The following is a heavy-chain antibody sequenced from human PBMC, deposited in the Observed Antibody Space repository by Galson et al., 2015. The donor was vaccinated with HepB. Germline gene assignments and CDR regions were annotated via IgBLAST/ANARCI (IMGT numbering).Heavy chain of an antibody. D-gene: IGHD5-24*01. J-gene: IGHJ4*02. CDR1: SRSFSGYY. V-gene: IGHV4-34*01. CDR3: ARANGFGPTFDY. Sequence: ATLSLTSAVYSRSFSGYYWCWIRQPPRKGLEWFGESNHSGGTKYTASLKRRVTISVDSPKNPFSLKLNSVTAADSAVYYCARANGFGPTFDYWGQGTLVTVSS. CDR2: SNHSGGT.